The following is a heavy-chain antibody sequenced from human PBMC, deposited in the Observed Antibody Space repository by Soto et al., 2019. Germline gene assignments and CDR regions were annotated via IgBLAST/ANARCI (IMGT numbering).Heavy chain of an antibody. CDR1: GFSSSDYW. V-gene: IGHV3-7*03. J-gene: IGHJ4*02. CDR3: ARGGELSLLPLDY. CDR2: IIQDGRAI. Sequence: GGSLRLSCAASGFSSSDYWMSWVRQAPGRGLEWVAHIIQDGRAIYYVDSVRGRFTISRDSAGNSVFLEMHRLRVEDTAVYYCARGGELSLLPLDYWGLGTPVTVYS. D-gene: IGHD2-15*01.